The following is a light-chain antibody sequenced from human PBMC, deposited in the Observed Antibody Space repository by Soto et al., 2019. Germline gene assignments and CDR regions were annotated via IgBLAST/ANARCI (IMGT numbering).Light chain of an antibody. J-gene: IGLJ1*01. CDR1: SSDVGGYNY. CDR2: EVS. Sequence: QSALTQPASVSGSPGQSITISCTGTSSDVGGYNYVSWYQQHPGKAPKLMIYEVSNRPSGVSNRFSGSNSGNTASLTISGLQAEDEADYCCSSYTSSSTLVFGTGTKVTVL. CDR3: SSYTSSSTLV. V-gene: IGLV2-14*01.